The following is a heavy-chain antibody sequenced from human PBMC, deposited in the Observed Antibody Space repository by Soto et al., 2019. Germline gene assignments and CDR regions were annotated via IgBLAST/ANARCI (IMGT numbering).Heavy chain of an antibody. CDR2: ISPYNGNT. CDR3: ATAYDSGFDP. Sequence: QIQLVQSGAEVKKPGASVRVSCKASGYAFSNYGISWIRQAPGLGLEWMGWISPYNGNTDYAQSLQGRVTMTTDTSTNTAYMELTSLTSDDTAVYYCATAYDSGFDPWGQGTIVTVSS. J-gene: IGHJ5*02. CDR1: GYAFSNYG. D-gene: IGHD5-12*01. V-gene: IGHV1-18*04.